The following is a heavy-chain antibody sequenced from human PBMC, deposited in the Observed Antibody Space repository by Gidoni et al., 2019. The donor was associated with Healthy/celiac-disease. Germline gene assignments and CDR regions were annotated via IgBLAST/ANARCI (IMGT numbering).Heavy chain of an antibody. CDR3: ARDSAETMVRGVSSYYYYGMDV. D-gene: IGHD3-10*01. V-gene: IGHV4-31*03. Sequence: QVQLQESGPGLVKPSQTLSLTCTVSGGSISSGGYYWSWIRQHPGKGLEWIGYIYYSGSTYYNPSLKSRVTISVDTSKNQFSLKLSSVTAADTAVYYCARDSAETMVRGVSSYYYYGMDVWGQGTTVTVSS. CDR2: IYYSGST. CDR1: GGSISSGGYY. J-gene: IGHJ6*02.